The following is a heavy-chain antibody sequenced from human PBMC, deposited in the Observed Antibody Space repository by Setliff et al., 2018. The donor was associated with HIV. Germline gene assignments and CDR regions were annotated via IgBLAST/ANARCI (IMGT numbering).Heavy chain of an antibody. D-gene: IGHD1-20*01. CDR1: GGSLSGYH. J-gene: IGHJ6*04. Sequence: ASETLSLTCGVYGGSLSGYHWNWIRLPPGKGLEWIGEINYSGSTNYNPSLTSRVIISVDTPKNQFPVKLNSVTAADTAVYYCGRHDASYYKWNEEVIWNPYGLDVWGKGTTVTVS. CDR2: INYSGST. CDR3: GRHDASYYKWNEEVIWNPYGLDV. V-gene: IGHV4-34*01.